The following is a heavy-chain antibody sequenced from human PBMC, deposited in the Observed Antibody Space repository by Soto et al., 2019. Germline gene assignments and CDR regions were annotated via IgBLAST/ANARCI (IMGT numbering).Heavy chain of an antibody. D-gene: IGHD6-13*01. CDR3: ARDRLIHSSSCYYFDY. CDR2: IIPIFGTA. Sequence: QVQLVQSGAEVKKPGSSVKVSCKASGGTFSSYAISWVRQAPGQGLEWMGGIIPIFGTANYAQKFQGRVTITADESTSRAYMELSSLRYEDTAVYYCARDRLIHSSSCYYFDYWGQGTLVTVSS. CDR1: GGTFSSYA. J-gene: IGHJ4*02. V-gene: IGHV1-69*01.